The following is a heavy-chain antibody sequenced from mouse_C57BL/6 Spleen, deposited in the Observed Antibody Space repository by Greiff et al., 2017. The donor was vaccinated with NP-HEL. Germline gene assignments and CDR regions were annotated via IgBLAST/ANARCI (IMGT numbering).Heavy chain of an antibody. Sequence: QVQLQQSGAELMKPGASVKLSCKATGYTFTGYWIEWVKQRPGHGLEWIGEILPGSGSTNYNEKFKGKATFTADTSSNTAYMKLSSLTTEDSAIYYCARRHYGSSSFAYWGQGTLVTVSA. CDR2: ILPGSGST. CDR1: GYTFTGYW. V-gene: IGHV1-9*01. D-gene: IGHD1-1*01. CDR3: ARRHYGSSSFAY. J-gene: IGHJ3*01.